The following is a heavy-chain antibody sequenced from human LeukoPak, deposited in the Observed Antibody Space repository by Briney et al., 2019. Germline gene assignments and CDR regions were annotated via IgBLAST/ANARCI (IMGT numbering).Heavy chain of an antibody. V-gene: IGHV4-4*07. D-gene: IGHD3-9*01. CDR3: ARSQGYYDILTGYYSLDAFDI. CDR1: GGSMSSYY. CDR2: IYNSGST. Sequence: ETLSLTCTVSGGSMSSYYWSWIRQPAGKGLEWIGRIYNSGSTNYNPSLKSRLIMSVDTSKNQFSLKLSSVTAADTAVYYCARSQGYYDILTGYYSLDAFDIWGQGTMVTVSS. J-gene: IGHJ3*02.